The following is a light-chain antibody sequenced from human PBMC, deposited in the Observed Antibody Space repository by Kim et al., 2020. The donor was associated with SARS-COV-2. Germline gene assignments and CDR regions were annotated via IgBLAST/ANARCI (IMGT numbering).Light chain of an antibody. V-gene: IGLV2-8*01. CDR2: DVS. CDR3: DSYTSSSTDHDV. Sequence: QSALTQPPSASGSPGQSVTISCTGTSSDVGGYNYVSWYQQHPGKAPKLMIYDVSKRPSGVPNRFSGSKSGNTASLTISGLQAEDEADYYCDSYTSSSTDHDVFGSGTKVTVL. J-gene: IGLJ1*01. CDR1: SSDVGGYNY.